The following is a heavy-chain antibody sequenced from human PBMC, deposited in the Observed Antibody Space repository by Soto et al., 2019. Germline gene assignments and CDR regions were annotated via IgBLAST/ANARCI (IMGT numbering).Heavy chain of an antibody. D-gene: IGHD6-6*01. CDR1: GGTFSSYA. J-gene: IGHJ5*02. Sequence: ASVKVSCKASGGTFSSYAISWVRQAPGQGLEWMGGIIPIFGTANYAQKFQGRVTITADESTSTAYMELSSLRSEDTAVYYCARSSQFPVYMKQLVIWFDPWRQGTLVTVSS. CDR2: IIPIFGTA. CDR3: ARSSQFPVYMKQLVIWFDP. V-gene: IGHV1-69*13.